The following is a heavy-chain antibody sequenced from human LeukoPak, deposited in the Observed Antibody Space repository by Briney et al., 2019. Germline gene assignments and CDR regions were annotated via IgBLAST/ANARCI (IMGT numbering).Heavy chain of an antibody. CDR3: ARDQIRYSNSPEALDL. D-gene: IGHD5-18*01. Sequence: GGSLRLSCAASGFTFSSYSMNWVRQAPGKGLEWVSSISSSSSYIYYADSVKGRFTISRDTSKNTLYLLMNSLRGEDTAVYYCARDQIRYSNSPEALDLWGQGTLVSVSS. CDR2: ISSSSSYI. CDR1: GFTFSSYS. J-gene: IGHJ3*01. V-gene: IGHV3-21*01.